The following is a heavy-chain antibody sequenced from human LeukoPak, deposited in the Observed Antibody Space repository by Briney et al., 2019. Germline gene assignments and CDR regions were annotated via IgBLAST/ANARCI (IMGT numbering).Heavy chain of an antibody. CDR2: INHSGST. CDR3: ASGYCSGGSCYPYYFDY. D-gene: IGHD2-15*01. V-gene: IGHV4-34*01. Sequence: PSETLSLTCAVHGGSFSGYYWSWIRQPPGKGLEWIGEINHSGSTNYNPSLKSRVTISVDTSKNQFSLKLSSVTAADTAVYYCASGYCSGGSCYPYYFDYWGQGTLVTVSS. CDR1: GGSFSGYY. J-gene: IGHJ4*02.